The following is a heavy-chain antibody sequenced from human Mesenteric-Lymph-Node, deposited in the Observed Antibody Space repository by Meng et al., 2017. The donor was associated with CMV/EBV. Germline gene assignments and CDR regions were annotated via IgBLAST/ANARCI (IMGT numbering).Heavy chain of an antibody. CDR2: ISTSSTI. Sequence: GGSLRLSCAASGFTFSSYGMSWVRQAPGKGLEWVSSISTSSTIYFADSVKGRFTISRDNAKNSLYLQMSSLRAEDTAVYYCARVAGDPLYYYYGMDVWGQGTTVTVS. CDR3: ARVAGDPLYYYYGMDV. D-gene: IGHD6-19*01. J-gene: IGHJ6*02. CDR1: GFTFSSYG. V-gene: IGHV3-69-1*02.